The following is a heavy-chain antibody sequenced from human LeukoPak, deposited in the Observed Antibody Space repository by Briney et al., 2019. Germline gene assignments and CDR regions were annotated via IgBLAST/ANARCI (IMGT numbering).Heavy chain of an antibody. CDR3: TTAGISGTRWYYNGMDV. D-gene: IGHD1-20*01. Sequence: PGGSLRLSCGASGFSFNNAYMSWVCQAPGKGPEWVGLIRSKIDGETIDYAAPVKDRFVISRDDSKNTVYLQMTSLKIEDTAVYCCTTAGISGTRWYYNGMDVWGQRTTVTVSS. CDR2: IRSKIDGETI. CDR1: GFSFNNAY. J-gene: IGHJ6*02. V-gene: IGHV3-15*01.